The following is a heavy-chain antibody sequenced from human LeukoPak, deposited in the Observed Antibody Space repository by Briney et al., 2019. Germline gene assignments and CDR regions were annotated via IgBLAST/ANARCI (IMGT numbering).Heavy chain of an antibody. CDR3: TRLRPSAGAFDI. CDR1: GFTFSGSA. V-gene: IGHV3-73*01. J-gene: IGHJ3*02. CDR2: VRSKANSCAT. Sequence: GGSLRLSCAASGFTFSGSAMHWVRHASGKGLEWVGRVRSKANSCATAYAASVKGRFTISRDDSKNTAYLQMKSLKTEDTAVYYCTRLRPSAGAFDIWGQGTMVTVSS. D-gene: IGHD2-2*01.